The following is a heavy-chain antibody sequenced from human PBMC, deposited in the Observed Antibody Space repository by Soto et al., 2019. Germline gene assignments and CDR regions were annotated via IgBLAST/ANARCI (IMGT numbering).Heavy chain of an antibody. CDR1: GFTFSNAW. J-gene: IGHJ4*02. V-gene: IGHV3-15*07. D-gene: IGHD3-10*01. Sequence: GGSLRLSCAASGFTFSNAWMNWVRQAPGKGLEWVGRIKSKTDGGTTDYAAPVKGRFTISREDSKNTLYLQMNSLKTEDTAVYYCTTHPYYYGSGPYWGQGTLVTVSS. CDR3: TTHPYYYGSGPY. CDR2: IKSKTDGGTT.